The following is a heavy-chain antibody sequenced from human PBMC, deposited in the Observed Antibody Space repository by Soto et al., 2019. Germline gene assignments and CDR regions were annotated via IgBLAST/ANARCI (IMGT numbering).Heavy chain of an antibody. Sequence: ASVKVSCKASGYTFTGYYMHWVRQATGQGLEWMGWINPNSGGTNYAQKFQGRVTMTRDTSISTAYMELSRLRSDDTAVYYCARDRAAAGMSYNWFDPWGQGTLVTVSS. J-gene: IGHJ5*02. D-gene: IGHD6-13*01. CDR3: ARDRAAAGMSYNWFDP. CDR1: GYTFTGYY. V-gene: IGHV1-2*02. CDR2: INPNSGGT.